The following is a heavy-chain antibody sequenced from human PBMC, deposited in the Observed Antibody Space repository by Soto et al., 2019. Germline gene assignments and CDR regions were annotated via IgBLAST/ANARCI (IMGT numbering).Heavy chain of an antibody. Sequence: PSETLSLTCTVSSGSISSYYWSWIRQPPGKGLEWIGYIYYSGSTNYNPSLKSRVTISLDTSKNQFSLKVSSVTAADTAVYYCARVSPRFKTVDYWGQGTLVTVSS. CDR2: IYYSGST. D-gene: IGHD3-16*01. CDR3: ARVSPRFKTVDY. V-gene: IGHV4-59*01. J-gene: IGHJ4*02. CDR1: SGSISSYY.